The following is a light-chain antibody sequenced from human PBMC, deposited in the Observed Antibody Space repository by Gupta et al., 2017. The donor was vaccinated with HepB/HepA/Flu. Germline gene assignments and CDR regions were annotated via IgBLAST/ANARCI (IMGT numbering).Light chain of an antibody. CDR3: LSYTASDTWV. V-gene: IGLV2-11*01. CDR1: SRDIGASDF. Sequence: QSAPTQPRSVSGSPGQSVTISCTGTSRDIGASDFLSWYQHHPGKAPKLIIYDVSKWPAGVSGRFSASKSGNTASLTISGLQAGEEADYYCLSYTASDTWVFGGGTKVTGL. J-gene: IGLJ3*02. CDR2: DVS.